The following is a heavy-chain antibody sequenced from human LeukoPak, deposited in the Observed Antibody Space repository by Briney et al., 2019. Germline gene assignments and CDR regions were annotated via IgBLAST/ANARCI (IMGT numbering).Heavy chain of an antibody. CDR1: GFTFSSYA. D-gene: IGHD6-19*01. V-gene: IGHV3-23*01. J-gene: IGHJ3*02. CDR3: ARDLVAVAGKALAFDI. CDR2: ISGSGGST. Sequence: GGSLRLSCAASGFTFSSYAMSWVRQAPGKGLEWVSGISGSGGSTYYADSVKGRFTISRDNAKNSLYLQMNSLRAEDTAVYYCARDLVAVAGKALAFDIWGQGTMVTVSS.